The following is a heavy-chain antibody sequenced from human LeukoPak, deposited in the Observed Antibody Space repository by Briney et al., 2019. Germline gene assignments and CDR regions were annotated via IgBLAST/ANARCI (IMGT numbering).Heavy chain of an antibody. Sequence: ASVTVSCTASGYTFTSYYMHWVRQAPGQGLEWMGLINPTGGSTGYAQKFQGRVTMTRDMSTSTDYMELSGLRSEDTAIYYCARDNSVGDNAWWFDPWGQGTLVTVSS. CDR2: INPTGGST. CDR3: ARDNSVGDNAWWFDP. V-gene: IGHV1-46*01. J-gene: IGHJ5*02. CDR1: GYTFTSYY. D-gene: IGHD1-26*01.